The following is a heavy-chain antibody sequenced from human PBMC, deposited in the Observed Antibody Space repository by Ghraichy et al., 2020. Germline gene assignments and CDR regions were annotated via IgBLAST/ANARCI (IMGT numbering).Heavy chain of an antibody. J-gene: IGHJ4*02. CDR3: ARDGKNWSLDY. CDR1: GFTFSDHH. CDR2: IRDRTAGHST. V-gene: IGHV3-72*01. Sequence: GGSLRLSCEASGFTFSDHHMDWVRQAPGKGLEWVARIRDRTAGHSTEYAASVKGRFTISRDDSRNAVFLQMNSLKTEDSAIYYCARDGKNWSLDYWGQGTLVTVSS. D-gene: IGHD1-1*01.